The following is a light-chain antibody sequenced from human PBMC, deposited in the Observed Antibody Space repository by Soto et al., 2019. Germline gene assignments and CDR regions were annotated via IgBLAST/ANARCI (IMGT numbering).Light chain of an antibody. Sequence: DIQMTQSPSSLSASVGDRVTITCRAGQSISSYLNWYQQKRGKAPKLLIYAASSLQSGVPSRFSGSGSGTDFTLTISSLQPEDFATPYRPHSYSTPLTFRRGTKVDIK. V-gene: IGKV1-39*01. CDR2: AAS. J-gene: IGKJ4*01. CDR3: PHSYSTPLT. CDR1: QSISSY.